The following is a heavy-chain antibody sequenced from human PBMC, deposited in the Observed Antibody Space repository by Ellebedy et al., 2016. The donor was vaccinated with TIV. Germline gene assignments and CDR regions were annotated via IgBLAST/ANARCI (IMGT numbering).Heavy chain of an antibody. V-gene: IGHV3-74*01. CDR3: ARDGQLLPMLDY. CDR1: GFTFSSYS. J-gene: IGHJ4*02. CDR2: INSDGSST. D-gene: IGHD2-2*01. Sequence: GESLKISXAASGFTFSSYSMNWVRQAPGKGLVWVSRINSDGSSTSYADSVKGRFTISRDNAKNTLYLQMNSLRAEDTAVYYCARDGQLLPMLDYWGQGTLVTVSS.